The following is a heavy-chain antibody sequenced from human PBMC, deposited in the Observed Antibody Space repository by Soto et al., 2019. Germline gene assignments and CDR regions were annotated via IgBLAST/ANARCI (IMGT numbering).Heavy chain of an antibody. CDR3: ARGSGTIYRQAFDI. CDR2: TYYRSKWYN. CDR1: GDSVSSNSAA. Sequence: PSQTLTLTCAISGDSVSSNSAAWNWIRQSPSRGLEWLGRTYYRSKWYNDYAVSVKSRITINPDTSKNQFSLQLNSVTPEDTAVYYCARGSGTIYRQAFDIWGQGTMVTVSS. J-gene: IGHJ3*02. V-gene: IGHV6-1*01. D-gene: IGHD3-10*01.